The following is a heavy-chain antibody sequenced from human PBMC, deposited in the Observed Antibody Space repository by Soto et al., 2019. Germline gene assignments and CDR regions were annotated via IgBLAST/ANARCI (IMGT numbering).Heavy chain of an antibody. D-gene: IGHD3-3*01. CDR3: ARAFVESLLCCYGMDV. Sequence: GGSLRLSCAASGFTFSSYWMSWVRQAPGKGLEWVANIKQDGSEKYYVDSVKGRFTISRDNAKNSLYLQMNSLRAEDTAVYYCARAFVESLLCCYGMDVWGQGTTVTVSS. CDR2: IKQDGSEK. J-gene: IGHJ6*02. V-gene: IGHV3-7*03. CDR1: GFTFSSYW.